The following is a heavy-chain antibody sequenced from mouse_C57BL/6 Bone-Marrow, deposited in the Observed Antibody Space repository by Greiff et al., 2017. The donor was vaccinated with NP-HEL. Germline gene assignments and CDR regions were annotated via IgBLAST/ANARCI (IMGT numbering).Heavy chain of an antibody. Sequence: VKLMESGAELARPGASVKLSCKASGYTFTSYGISWVKQRTGQGLEWIGEIYPRSGNTYYNEKFKGKATLTADKSSSTAYMELRSLTSEDSAVYFCARTPSTVVALYYSMDYWGQGTSVTVSS. CDR1: GYTFTSYG. J-gene: IGHJ4*01. V-gene: IGHV1-81*01. CDR2: IYPRSGNT. D-gene: IGHD1-1*01. CDR3: ARTPSTVVALYYSMDY.